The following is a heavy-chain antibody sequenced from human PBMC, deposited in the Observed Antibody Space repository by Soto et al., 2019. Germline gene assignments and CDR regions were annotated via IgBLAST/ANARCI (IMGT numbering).Heavy chain of an antibody. D-gene: IGHD3-22*01. CDR3: AKRYYYDGSGPYGMDV. Sequence: GGSLRLSCAASGFTFDDYAMHWVRQAPGKGLEWVSGISWSSGSICYADSVKGRFTISRDNSKNSLFLQMRSLRAEDTAVYYCAKRYYYDGSGPYGMDVWGQGTTVTVSS. CDR2: ISWSSGSI. V-gene: IGHV3-9*01. CDR1: GFTFDDYA. J-gene: IGHJ6*02.